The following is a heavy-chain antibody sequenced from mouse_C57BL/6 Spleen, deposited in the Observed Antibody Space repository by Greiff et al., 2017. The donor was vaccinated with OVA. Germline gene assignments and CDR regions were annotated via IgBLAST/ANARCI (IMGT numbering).Heavy chain of an antibody. CDR2: ISDGGSYT. J-gene: IGHJ1*03. Sequence: DVKLVESGGGLVKPGGSLKLSCAASGFTFSSYAMSWVRQTPEKRLEWVATISDGGSYTYYPDNVKGRFTISRDNAKNNLYLQMSHLKSEDTAMYYCARDPAYYSNYEGYFDVWGTGTTVTVSS. CDR3: ARDPAYYSNYEGYFDV. CDR1: GFTFSSYA. V-gene: IGHV5-4*01. D-gene: IGHD2-5*01.